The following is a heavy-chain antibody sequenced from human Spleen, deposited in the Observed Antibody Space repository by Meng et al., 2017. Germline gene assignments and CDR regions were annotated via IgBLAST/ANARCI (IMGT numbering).Heavy chain of an antibody. CDR3: AKIPYASAIDY. CDR1: GSTFSNYA. CDR2: ISGSGDNT. Sequence: VQLVESGGGLVQPGWSLRLSCAASGSTFSNYAMSWVRQAPGKGLEWVSAISGSGDNTDYADSVKGRFTISRDNSKNTLYLQMNTLRAEDTAVYYCAKIPYASAIDYWGQGTLVPSPQ. D-gene: IGHD2-15*01. V-gene: IGHV3-23*04. J-gene: IGHJ4*02.